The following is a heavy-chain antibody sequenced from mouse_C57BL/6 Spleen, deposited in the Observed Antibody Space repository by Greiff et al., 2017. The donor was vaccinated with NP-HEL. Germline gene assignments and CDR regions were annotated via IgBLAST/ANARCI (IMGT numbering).Heavy chain of an antibody. V-gene: IGHV1-59*01. D-gene: IGHD3-2*02. CDR2: IDPSDSYT. Sequence: VQLQQPGAELVRPGTSVKLSCKASGYTFTSYWMHWVKQRPGQGLEWIGVIDPSDSYTNYNQKFKGKATLTVDTSSSTAYMQLSSLASEDSAVYYCARGNGQTAQATAYWGQGTLVTVSA. J-gene: IGHJ3*01. CDR3: ARGNGQTAQATAY. CDR1: GYTFTSYW.